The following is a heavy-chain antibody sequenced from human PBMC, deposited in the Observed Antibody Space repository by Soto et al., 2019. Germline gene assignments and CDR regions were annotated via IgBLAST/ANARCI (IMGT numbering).Heavy chain of an antibody. J-gene: IGHJ2*01. Sequence: SETLSLTCTVSGGSISSSSYYWGWIRQPPGKGLEWIGSIYYSGSTYYNPSLKSRVTISVDTSKNQFSLKLSSVTAADTAVYYCARTKPTRYSGYNWYFDLWGRGTLVTVSS. D-gene: IGHD5-12*01. CDR3: ARTKPTRYSGYNWYFDL. CDR2: IYYSGST. CDR1: GGSISSSSYY. V-gene: IGHV4-39*01.